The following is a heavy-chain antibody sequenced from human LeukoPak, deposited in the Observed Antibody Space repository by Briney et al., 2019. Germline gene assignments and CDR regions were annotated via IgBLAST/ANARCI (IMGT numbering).Heavy chain of an antibody. CDR3: AREGINCVNGVCYLDY. CDR1: GFKFDDFG. CDR2: ISWDGGNT. D-gene: IGHD2-8*01. J-gene: IGHJ4*02. V-gene: IGHV3-20*04. Sequence: GVSLRFSCSASGFKFDDFGMRWVAPAPGKGLMWGSGISWDGGNTGYAVSVKGRFTIYSANAKDSMFLQVNRLRADDTACYYFAREGINCVNGVCYLDYWGQGTLVTASS.